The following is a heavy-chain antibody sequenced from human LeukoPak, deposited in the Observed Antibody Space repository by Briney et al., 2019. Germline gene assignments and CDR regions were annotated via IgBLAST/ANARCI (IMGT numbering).Heavy chain of an antibody. CDR3: VRGQLWSYYHDY. CDR2: ISYDGSNP. J-gene: IGHJ4*02. CDR1: GFTFSSYG. V-gene: IGHV3-30*03. Sequence: GGSLRLSCAASGFTFSSYGMHWVRQAPGKGLEWVTVISYDGSNPYYADSVKGRFTISRDNSKNTLYLQMNSLRAEDTAVYYCVRGQLWSYYHDYWGQGTLVTVSS. D-gene: IGHD5-18*01.